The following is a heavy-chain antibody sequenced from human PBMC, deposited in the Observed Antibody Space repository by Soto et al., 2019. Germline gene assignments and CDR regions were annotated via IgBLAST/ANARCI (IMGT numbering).Heavy chain of an antibody. J-gene: IGHJ4*02. V-gene: IGHV4-59*01. Sequence: QVQLQESGPGLVKPSETLSLTCTVSGGSIRDYYWVWIRQPPGKGLEWIGSIFYTGSTDYNPSLKSRVSISLATSKNQFSLNLGSVTAADTAVYYCARVNRRAFDYWGQGALVTVSS. CDR2: IFYTGST. CDR1: GGSIRDYY. CDR3: ARVNRRAFDY.